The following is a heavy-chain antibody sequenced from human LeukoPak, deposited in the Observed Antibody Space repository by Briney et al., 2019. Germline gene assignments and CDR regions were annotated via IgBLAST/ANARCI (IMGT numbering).Heavy chain of an antibody. V-gene: IGHV3-23*01. D-gene: IGHD4-11*01. Sequence: PGGSLRLSCAASGFTFSSHAMSWVRQAPGMWLEWVAAISRSGTNTYYVDSVKGRFTISRDSSKNTLHLQMDSLRAEDTAVYYCAKDWPVSGDHYSPFDYWGQGTLVTVSS. CDR1: GFTFSSHA. CDR2: ISRSGTNT. J-gene: IGHJ4*02. CDR3: AKDWPVSGDHYSPFDY.